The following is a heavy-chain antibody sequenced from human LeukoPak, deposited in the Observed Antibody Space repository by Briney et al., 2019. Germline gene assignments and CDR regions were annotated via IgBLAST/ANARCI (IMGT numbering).Heavy chain of an antibody. D-gene: IGHD1-26*01. CDR2: IHSSGYT. CDR1: GGSISSYY. J-gene: IGHJ5*02. CDR3: AKRQGPNSGSYDYFDP. Sequence: PSETLSLTCTVSGGSISSYYWSWIRQPPGQGLELNSYIHSSGYTNYNPSLRSRVTISVDTSKNQFSLKVTFVTAADTAVYYCAKRQGPNSGSYDYFDPWGQGTLVTVSS. V-gene: IGHV4-4*09.